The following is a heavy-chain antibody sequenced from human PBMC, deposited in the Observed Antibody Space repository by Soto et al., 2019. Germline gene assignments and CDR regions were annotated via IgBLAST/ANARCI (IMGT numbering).Heavy chain of an antibody. CDR2: IFDSGTT. D-gene: IGHD6-19*01. CDR1: GGSISSGGYY. CDR3: ARQASGWYPDY. Sequence: QVQLQESGPGLVKPSQTLSLTCTVSGGSISSGGYYWSWLRQHPGKGLEWIGYIFDSGTTYYNPSLQSRVTISVDPSKSQSSLRLTSVTATDTAVYCCARQASGWYPDYWGQGTLVTVSS. J-gene: IGHJ4*02. V-gene: IGHV4-31*03.